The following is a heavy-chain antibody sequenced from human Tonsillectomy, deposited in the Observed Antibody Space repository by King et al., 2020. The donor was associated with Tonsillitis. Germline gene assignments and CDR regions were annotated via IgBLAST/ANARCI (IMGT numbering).Heavy chain of an antibody. CDR2: INAGNGNT. V-gene: IGHV1-3*01. Sequence: AQLVQSGAEVKKPGASVKVSCKASGYTFTTYAMHWVRQAPGQRLEWMGWINAGNGNTKYSQKFQGRVTITRDTSASTAYMELSSLRSEDTAVYYCARGFVHSSSWYGHYMDVWDKGTTVTVS. CDR3: ARGFVHSSSWYGHYMDV. D-gene: IGHD6-13*01. CDR1: GYTFTTYA. J-gene: IGHJ6*03.